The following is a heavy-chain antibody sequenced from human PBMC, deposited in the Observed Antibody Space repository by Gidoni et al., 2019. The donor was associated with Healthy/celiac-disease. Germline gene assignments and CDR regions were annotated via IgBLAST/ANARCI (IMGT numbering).Heavy chain of an antibody. Sequence: SGYYWSWIRQPPGKGLEWIGEINHSGSTNYNPSLKSRVTISVDTSKNRFSLKLSSVTAADTAVYYCASVITMIAKGYYFDYWGQGTLVTVSS. CDR2: INHSGST. J-gene: IGHJ4*02. V-gene: IGHV4-34*01. D-gene: IGHD3-22*01. CDR3: ASVITMIAKGYYFDY. CDR1: SGYY.